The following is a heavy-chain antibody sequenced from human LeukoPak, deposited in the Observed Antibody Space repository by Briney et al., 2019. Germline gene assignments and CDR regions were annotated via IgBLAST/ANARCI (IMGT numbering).Heavy chain of an antibody. V-gene: IGHV4-4*07. J-gene: IGHJ4*02. Sequence: YWSWIRQPAGKGLEWMGRIYNSGSTNYNPSFKSRVTMSVDTSKNQFSLKLNFVTAADTAVYYCAREYGDFDYWGQGTLVTVSS. CDR3: AREYGDFDY. CDR1: Y. D-gene: IGHD4-17*01. CDR2: IYNSGST.